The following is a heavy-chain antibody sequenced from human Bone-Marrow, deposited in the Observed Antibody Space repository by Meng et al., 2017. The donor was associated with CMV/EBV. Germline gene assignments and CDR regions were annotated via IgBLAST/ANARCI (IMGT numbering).Heavy chain of an antibody. CDR2: IKQDGSEA. Sequence: GESLKISCETSGFNFRNYWMSWVRQAPGKGLEWLANIKQDGSEAKYVDSMRGRLTISRDNAKNSPYLQMNSLRAEDTAVYYCARDIASLFVDYWGQGTMVTVSS. CDR1: GFNFRNYW. D-gene: IGHD2-15*01. J-gene: IGHJ4*02. CDR3: ARDIASLFVDY. V-gene: IGHV3-7*01.